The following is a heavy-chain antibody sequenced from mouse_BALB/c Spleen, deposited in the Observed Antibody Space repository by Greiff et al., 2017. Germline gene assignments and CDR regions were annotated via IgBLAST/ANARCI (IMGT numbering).Heavy chain of an antibody. CDR3: AREGDGSFAY. Sequence: EVKLMESGGGLVQPGGSLKLSCAASGFTFSSYGMSWVRQTPDKRLELVATINSNGGSTYYPDSVKGRFTISRDNAKNTLYLQMSSLKSEDTAMYYCAREGDGSFAYWGQGTLSLSLQ. D-gene: IGHD2-3*01. J-gene: IGHJ3*01. CDR1: GFTFSSYG. V-gene: IGHV5-6-3*01. CDR2: INSNGGST.